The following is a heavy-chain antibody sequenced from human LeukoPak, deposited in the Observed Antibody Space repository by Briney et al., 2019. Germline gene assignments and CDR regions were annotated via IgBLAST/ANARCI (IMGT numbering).Heavy chain of an antibody. V-gene: IGHV1-18*01. CDR3: ARSYCSSTSCLPRCDY. CDR1: GYTFTSYG. D-gene: IGHD2-2*01. Sequence: ASVKVSCKAPGYTFTSYGISWVRQAPGQGLEWMGWISAYNGNTNYAQKLQGRVTMTTDTSTSTAYMELRSLRSDDTAVYYCARSYCSSTSCLPRCDYWGQGTLVTVSS. J-gene: IGHJ4*02. CDR2: ISAYNGNT.